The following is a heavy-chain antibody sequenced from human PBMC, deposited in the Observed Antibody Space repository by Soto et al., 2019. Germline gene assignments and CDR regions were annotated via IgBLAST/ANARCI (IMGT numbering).Heavy chain of an antibody. CDR2: INPSGGST. CDR1: GYTFTSYY. CDR3: ARDGDYPNYYYYGMDV. Sequence: ASVKGSCKASGYTFTSYYMHWVRQAPGQGLEWMGIINPSGGSTSYAQKFQGRVTMTRDTSTSTVYMELSSLRSEDTAVYYCARDGDYPNYYYYGMDVWGQGTTVTVSS. J-gene: IGHJ6*02. D-gene: IGHD4-17*01. V-gene: IGHV1-46*01.